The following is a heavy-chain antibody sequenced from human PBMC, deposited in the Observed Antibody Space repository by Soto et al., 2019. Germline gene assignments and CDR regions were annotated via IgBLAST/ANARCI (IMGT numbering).Heavy chain of an antibody. CDR2: IIPVFGII. V-gene: IGHV1-69*01. CDR1: GGNPSNSA. J-gene: IGHJ6*02. D-gene: IGHD6-19*01. CDR3: AGGRIVVAGSSAYYSMDV. Sequence: QVHLLLQSGAEVKKPGSSVKVACKASGGNPSNSAISWVRQAPGQGLEWMGGIIPVFGIISHAQNFQGRGTITAAESTSTAYMELSSLRSEDTAVYFCAGGRIVVAGSSAYYSMDVWGQGTTVTVSS.